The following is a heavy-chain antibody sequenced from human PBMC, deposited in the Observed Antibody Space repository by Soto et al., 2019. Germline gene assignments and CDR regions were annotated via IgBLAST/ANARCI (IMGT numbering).Heavy chain of an antibody. V-gene: IGHV3-23*01. D-gene: IGHD2-15*01. Sequence: GGSLRLSCAASGFTFSSYAMSWVRQAPGKGLEWVSAISGSGGSTYYADSVKGRFTISRDNSKNTLYLQMNSLRAEDTAVYYCAKAGKGTGGSCYSRFKCWFDPWGQGTLVTVSS. J-gene: IGHJ5*02. CDR1: GFTFSSYA. CDR3: AKAGKGTGGSCYSRFKCWFDP. CDR2: ISGSGGST.